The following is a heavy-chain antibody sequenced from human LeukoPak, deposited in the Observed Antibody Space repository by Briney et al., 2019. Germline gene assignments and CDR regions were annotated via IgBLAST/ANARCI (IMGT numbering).Heavy chain of an antibody. CDR3: ARCLGGTCNSGAFDI. CDR1: GFTFSSYS. Sequence: GGSLRLSCAASGFTFSSYSMSWVRQAPGKGLEWVSAISGSGVSEEYADSVEGRFDISRDNSKNTLYLQMNSLRAEDTAIYYCARCLGGTCNSGAFDIWGQGTMATVSS. J-gene: IGHJ3*02. CDR2: ISGSGVSE. V-gene: IGHV3-23*01. D-gene: IGHD2-15*01.